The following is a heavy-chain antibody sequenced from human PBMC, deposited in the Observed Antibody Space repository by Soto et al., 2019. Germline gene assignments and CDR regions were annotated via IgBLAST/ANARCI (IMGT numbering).Heavy chain of an antibody. CDR2: IDLSGTTT. CDR1: GFSFSAYS. CDR3: TKDRVPDGIYSFDY. Sequence: PGGSLTLSCAASGFSFSAYSMNWVRQTPGRGLEWVSFIDLSGTTTYYRDSVKGRFTIFKDKSRNTVYLQMRSLTVEDAAIHYCTKDRVPDGIYSFDYWGKGALVTVSS. J-gene: IGHJ4*02. V-gene: IGHV3-23*03. D-gene: IGHD2-15*01.